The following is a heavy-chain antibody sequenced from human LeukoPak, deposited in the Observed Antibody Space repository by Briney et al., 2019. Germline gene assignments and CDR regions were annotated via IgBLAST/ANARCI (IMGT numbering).Heavy chain of an antibody. CDR2: LNQDGSER. J-gene: IGHJ4*02. V-gene: IGHV3-7*02. D-gene: IGHD3-10*01. CDR3: AKCGTGSNFDY. CDR1: GFTFTSYW. Sequence: GGSLRLSCVASGFTFTSYWISWVRQTPGKGLEWVAHLNQDGSERYYVDSVKGRFTISRENVKNSLCLQMNSLRAEDTAVYYCAKCGTGSNFDYWGQGMLVTVSS.